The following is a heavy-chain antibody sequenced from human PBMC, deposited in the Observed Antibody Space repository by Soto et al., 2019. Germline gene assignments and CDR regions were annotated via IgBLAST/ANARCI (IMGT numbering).Heavy chain of an antibody. V-gene: IGHV1-69*12. Sequence: QVQLVQSGAEVKKPGSSVKVSCKASGGTFSSYAISWVRQAPGQGLEWMGGIIPIFGTANYAQKFQGRVTXXAXEYXSTAYMELSSLRSEDTAVYYCARTIVGASYWYFDLWGRGTLVTVSS. CDR1: GGTFSSYA. J-gene: IGHJ2*01. CDR3: ARTIVGASYWYFDL. CDR2: IIPIFGTA. D-gene: IGHD1-26*01.